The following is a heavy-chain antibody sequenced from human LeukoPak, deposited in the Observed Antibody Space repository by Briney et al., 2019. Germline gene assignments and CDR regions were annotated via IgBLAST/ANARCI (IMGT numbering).Heavy chain of an antibody. CDR1: GVSISSYY. J-gene: IGHJ4*02. CDR2: IYYSGST. D-gene: IGHD6-19*01. CDR3: ARHVSVADPFDY. Sequence: SETLSLTCTVSGVSISSYYWRWLRQPPGKGVEWVGYIYYSGSTNYNPSLKRRVTISVETSKNQFSLKLSSVTAADTAVYYCARHVSVADPFDYWGQGTLVTVSS. V-gene: IGHV4-59*08.